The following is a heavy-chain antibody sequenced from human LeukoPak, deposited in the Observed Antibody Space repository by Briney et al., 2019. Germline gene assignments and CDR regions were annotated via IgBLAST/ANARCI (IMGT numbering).Heavy chain of an antibody. J-gene: IGHJ5*02. CDR3: ARGPRQVGSSSCYWFDP. V-gene: IGHV1-18*01. Sequence: ASVKVSCKASGYTFTSYGISWVRQAPGQGLEWMGWISAYNGNTNYAQKLQGRVTMTTDTSTSTAYMELRSLRSDDTAVYYCARGPRQVGSSSCYWFDPWGQGTLVTVSS. D-gene: IGHD6-13*01. CDR2: ISAYNGNT. CDR1: GYTFTSYG.